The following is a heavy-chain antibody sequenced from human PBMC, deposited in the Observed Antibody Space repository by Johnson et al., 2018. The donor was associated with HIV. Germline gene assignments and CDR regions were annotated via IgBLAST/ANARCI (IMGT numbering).Heavy chain of an antibody. J-gene: IGHJ3*02. CDR2: IYSGGST. CDR3: ARGDRDGYNLRDDAFDI. D-gene: IGHD5-24*01. V-gene: IGHV3-66*01. CDR1: GFTVSSNY. Sequence: VQLVESGGVVVQPGGSLRLSCAASGFTVSSNYMSWVRQAPGKGLEWVSVIYSGGSTYYADSVKGRFTISRDNSKNTLYLQMNSLRAEDTAVYYCARGDRDGYNLRDDAFDIWGQGTMVTVSS.